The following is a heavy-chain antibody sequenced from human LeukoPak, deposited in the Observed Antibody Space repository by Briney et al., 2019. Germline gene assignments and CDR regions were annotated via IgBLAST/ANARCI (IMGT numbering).Heavy chain of an antibody. V-gene: IGHV4-59*01. CDR2: IYYSGST. CDR1: GGSISSYY. D-gene: IGHD2-2*01. Sequence: SETLSLTCTVSGGSISSYYWSWIRQPPGKGLEWIGYIYYSGSTNYNPSLKSRVTISVDTSKNQFSLKLSSVTAADTAVYYCARVVVYCSSTSCYPGGVFDYWGQGTLVTVSS. CDR3: ARVVVYCSSTSCYPGGVFDY. J-gene: IGHJ4*02.